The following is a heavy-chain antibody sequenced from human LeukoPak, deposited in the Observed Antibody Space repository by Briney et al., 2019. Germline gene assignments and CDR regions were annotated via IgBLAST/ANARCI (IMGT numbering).Heavy chain of an antibody. CDR1: GFTFSSYA. D-gene: IGHD4-17*01. CDR3: AKHDYGDYRDFDY. V-gene: IGHV3-23*01. Sequence: GGSLRLSCAASGFTFSSYAMSWARQAPGKGLEWVSYISGSGYITYYADSVKGRFTVSRDNSKNTLFLQMNSLRAEDTAVYYCAKHDYGDYRDFDYWGQGTLVTVSS. J-gene: IGHJ4*02. CDR2: ISGSGYIT.